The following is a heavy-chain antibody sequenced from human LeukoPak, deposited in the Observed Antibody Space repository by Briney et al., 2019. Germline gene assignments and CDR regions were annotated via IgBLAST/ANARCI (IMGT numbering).Heavy chain of an antibody. Sequence: PGGSLRLSCAASGFTVSSNYMSWVRQAPGKGLEWVSVIYSGGSTYYADSVKGRFTISRDNSKNTLYLQMNSLRAEDTAVYYCARDGCSSTSCYAGGWFDPWGQGTLVTVSS. CDR1: GFTVSSNY. D-gene: IGHD2-2*01. V-gene: IGHV3-53*01. CDR3: ARDGCSSTSCYAGGWFDP. J-gene: IGHJ5*02. CDR2: IYSGGST.